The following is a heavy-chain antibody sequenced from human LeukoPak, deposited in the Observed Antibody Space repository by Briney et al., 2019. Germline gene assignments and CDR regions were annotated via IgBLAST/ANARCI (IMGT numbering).Heavy chain of an antibody. V-gene: IGHV1-69*11. CDR1: GGTFSSYA. CDR3: ARDVFDYYYMDV. D-gene: IGHD2-21*01. Sequence: ASVKVSCKASGGTFSSYAISWVRQAPGQGLEWMGRIIPILGTANYAQKFQGRVTITTDESTSTAYMELSSLRSEDTAVYYCARDVFDYYYMDVWGKGTTVTVSS. J-gene: IGHJ6*03. CDR2: IIPILGTA.